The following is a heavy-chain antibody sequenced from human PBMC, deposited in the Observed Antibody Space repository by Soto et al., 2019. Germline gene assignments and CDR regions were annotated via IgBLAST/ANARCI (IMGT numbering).Heavy chain of an antibody. Sequence: SQTLSLTCAISGDSVSSNSAAWSWIRQSPSRGLEWLGKTYYRSKWFYDFAVSVKSRITINPDTSKNKFSLHLSSVTPEDTAVYYCARNWPFFDLWGPGTLVTVSS. CDR3: ARNWPFFDL. D-gene: IGHD1-1*01. V-gene: IGHV6-1*01. CDR2: TYYRSKWFY. J-gene: IGHJ4*02. CDR1: GDSVSSNSAA.